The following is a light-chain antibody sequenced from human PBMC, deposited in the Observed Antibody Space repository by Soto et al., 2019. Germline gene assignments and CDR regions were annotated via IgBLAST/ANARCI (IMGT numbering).Light chain of an antibody. V-gene: IGLV2-14*01. CDR3: SSFRSSSPVV. CDR2: DVS. Sequence: QSALTQPASVSGSPGQSITISCTGTSSDVGGYHYVSWYQHHPDKAPKLIIYDVSDRPSGVSNRFSGSKFGNTASLSISGLQAEDEADYYCSSFRSSSPVVFGRGTKLTVL. CDR1: SSDVGGYHY. J-gene: IGLJ2*01.